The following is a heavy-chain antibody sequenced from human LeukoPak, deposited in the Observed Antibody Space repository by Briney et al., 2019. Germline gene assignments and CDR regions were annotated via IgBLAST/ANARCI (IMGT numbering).Heavy chain of an antibody. CDR3: AKDLVAARQT. CDR1: AFTFTIDA. V-gene: IGHV3-23*01. CDR2: ISGSGGST. J-gene: IGHJ4*02. Sequence: GSLRLSCAASAFTFTIDAMSWVRQAPGNGLEWVSAISGSGGSTYYADSVKGRLTISRDNSKNTLYLQSNSMRAVYTAVYYCAKDLVAARQTWGQGTLVTVSS. D-gene: IGHD6-6*01.